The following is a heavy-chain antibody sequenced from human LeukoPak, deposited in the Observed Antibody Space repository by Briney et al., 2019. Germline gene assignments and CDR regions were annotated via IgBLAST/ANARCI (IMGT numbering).Heavy chain of an antibody. CDR1: GVSSSSSY. CDR2: IFYTGDS. V-gene: IGHV4-59*08. Sequence: SETLSLTCTVSGVSSSSSYWSWIRQPPGKGLEWIGYIFYTGDSNHNPSFKSRVSISLDTSKDQISLRLSSVTAADTAVYYCARHRFASPLDSWGQGTLVTVSS. J-gene: IGHJ4*02. D-gene: IGHD2-21*01. CDR3: ARHRFASPLDS.